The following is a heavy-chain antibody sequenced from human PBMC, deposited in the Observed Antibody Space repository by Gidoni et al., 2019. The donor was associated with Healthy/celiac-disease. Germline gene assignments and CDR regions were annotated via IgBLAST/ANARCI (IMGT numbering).Heavy chain of an antibody. Sequence: EVQLVESGGGLVQPGGSLRLSCAASGFTFSSYAMHWVRQAPGKGLEYVSAISSNGGSTYYANSVKGRFTISRDNSKNTLYLQMGSLRAEDMAVYYCAGSSGSYYGAYFDFWGQGTLVTVSS. D-gene: IGHD1-26*01. CDR2: ISSNGGST. J-gene: IGHJ4*02. CDR3: AGSSGSYYGAYFDF. CDR1: GFTFSSYA. V-gene: IGHV3-64*01.